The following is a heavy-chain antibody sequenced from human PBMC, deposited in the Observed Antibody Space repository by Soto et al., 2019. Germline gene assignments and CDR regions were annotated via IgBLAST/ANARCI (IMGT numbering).Heavy chain of an antibody. CDR1: GGSFSGYY. CDR2: INHSGST. Sequence: SETLSLTCAVYGGSFSGYYWSWIRQPPGKGLEWIGEINHSGSTNYNPSLKSRVTISVDTSKNQFSLKLSSVTAADTAVYYCASNSMGSSLINYWGQGTLVTVSS. V-gene: IGHV4-34*01. D-gene: IGHD6-13*01. CDR3: ASNSMGSSLINY. J-gene: IGHJ4*02.